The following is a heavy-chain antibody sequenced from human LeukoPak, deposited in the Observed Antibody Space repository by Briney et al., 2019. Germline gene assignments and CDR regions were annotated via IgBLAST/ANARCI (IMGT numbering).Heavy chain of an antibody. Sequence: ASVKFSCKASGGTFSSYAISWVRQAPGQGLEWMGRIIPIFGTANYAQKFQGRVTITTDESTSTAYMELSSLRSEDTPVYYCARDKAPNSGGSCYSWGQGTLVTVSS. CDR2: IIPIFGTA. CDR3: ARDKAPNSGGSCYS. D-gene: IGHD2-15*01. V-gene: IGHV1-69*05. CDR1: GGTFSSYA. J-gene: IGHJ4*02.